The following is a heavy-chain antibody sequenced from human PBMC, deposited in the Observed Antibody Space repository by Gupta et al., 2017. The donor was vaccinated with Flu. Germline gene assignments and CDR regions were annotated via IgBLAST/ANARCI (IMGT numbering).Heavy chain of an antibody. J-gene: IGHJ6*03. CDR1: GFTFSSYA. D-gene: IGHD2-2*01. CDR2: IASDGSHK. V-gene: IGHV3-30*18. CDR3: AKDGPWTASCPYYCYYMDV. Sequence: QMQLVESGGGWVRFGTSLRLSCAASGFTFSSYAMHWVRQAPGKGLEWVADIASDGSHKDYADSVRGRFTISRDNSKNTLSLEMDSLRVEDTAVYYCAKDGPWTASCPYYCYYMDVGGKGTTVTVSS.